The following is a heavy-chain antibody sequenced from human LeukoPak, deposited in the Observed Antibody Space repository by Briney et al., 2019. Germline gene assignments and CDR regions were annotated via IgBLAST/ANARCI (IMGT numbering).Heavy chain of an antibody. CDR2: IYYSGST. D-gene: IGHD3-3*01. J-gene: IGHJ3*02. CDR3: ARDEENYDFWSGYYIAFDI. V-gene: IGHV4-39*07. Sequence: SETLSLTCTVSGGSISSSSYYWGWIRQPPGKGLEWIGSIYYSGSTYYNPSLKSRVTISVDTSKNQFSLKLSSVTAADTAVYYCARDEENYDFWSGYYIAFDIWGQGTMVTVSS. CDR1: GGSISSSSYY.